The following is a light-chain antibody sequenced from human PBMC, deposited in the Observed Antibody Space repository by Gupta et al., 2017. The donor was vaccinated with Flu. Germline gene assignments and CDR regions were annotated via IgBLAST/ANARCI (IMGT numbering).Light chain of an antibody. J-gene: IGKJ1*01. CDR3: QEYNSPPQT. V-gene: IGKV1-27*01. CDR1: QDIRNS. CDR2: AAS. Sequence: SLSASVGDRVTITCRASQDIRNSLVWYQQKPGKVPKVLISAASTLQSGVPSRFSGSGFGTDFTLIITSLQPEDVATYYCQEYNSPPQTFGQGTRVEIK.